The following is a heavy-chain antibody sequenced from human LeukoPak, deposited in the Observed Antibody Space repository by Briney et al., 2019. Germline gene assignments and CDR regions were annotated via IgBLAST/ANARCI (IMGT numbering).Heavy chain of an antibody. CDR2: ISGSGDTT. J-gene: IGHJ4*02. V-gene: IGHV3-23*01. CDR3: AKRQGGYGFDY. CDR1: GFTFSNYA. Sequence: PGGSLRLSCAASGFTFSNYAMSRVRQAPGKGLEWVSGISGSGDTTYQADSVKGRFTISRDNSKNTLYLQMNSLRAEDTAVYYRAKRQGGYGFDYWGQGILVTVSS. D-gene: IGHD3-22*01.